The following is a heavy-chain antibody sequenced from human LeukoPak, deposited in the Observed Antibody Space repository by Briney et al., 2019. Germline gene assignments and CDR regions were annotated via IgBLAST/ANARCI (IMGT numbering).Heavy chain of an antibody. CDR1: GGSISNYY. CDR2: IYYSGST. D-gene: IGHD3-10*01. CDR3: ARDAAIGSGSYRFDP. V-gene: IGHV4-59*01. J-gene: IGHJ5*02. Sequence: SETLSLTCTVSGGSISNYYWSWIRQPPGKGLEWIGSIYYSGSTYYNPSLKSRVTISVDTSKNQFSLKLSYVTAADTAVYYCARDAAIGSGSYRFDPWGQGTLVTVSS.